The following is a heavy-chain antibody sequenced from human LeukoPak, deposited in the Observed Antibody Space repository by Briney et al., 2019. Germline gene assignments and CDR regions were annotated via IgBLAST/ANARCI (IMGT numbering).Heavy chain of an antibody. J-gene: IGHJ4*02. Sequence: GGSLRLSCTTSGFNFGDYPMSWVRQAPGKGLEWVGFIRRKTYGETTEYAASVEGRFTISRDDSKSIAYLQMNSLKTEDTAVYYCTRDLAPSVDYWGQGTLVTVSS. CDR2: IRRKTYGETT. CDR1: GFNFGDYP. CDR3: TRDLAPSVDY. V-gene: IGHV3-49*04.